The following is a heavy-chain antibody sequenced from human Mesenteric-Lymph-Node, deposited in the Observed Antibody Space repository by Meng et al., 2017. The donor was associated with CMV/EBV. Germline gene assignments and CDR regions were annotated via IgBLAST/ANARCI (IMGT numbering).Heavy chain of an antibody. CDR1: GGSISRYY. V-gene: IGHV4-59*01. J-gene: IGHJ4*02. CDR2: VHTTGST. CDR3: AREERGGGTYNAPDY. Sequence: SETLSLTCTVSGGSISRYYWSWIRQPLGKGLEWIGYVHTTGSTNQNPSLKSRVTISLDKSRNQVSLKLTSVTAADSAIYYCAREERGGGTYNAPDYWGQGTPVTVSS. D-gene: IGHD1-26*01.